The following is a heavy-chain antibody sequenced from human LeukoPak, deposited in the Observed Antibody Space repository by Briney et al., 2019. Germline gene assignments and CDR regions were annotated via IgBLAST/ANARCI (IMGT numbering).Heavy chain of an antibody. CDR2: ISAYNGNT. CDR3: ARANYDILTGFYYYYGMDV. CDR1: GYTFTSYG. V-gene: IGHV1-18*01. Sequence: ASVKVSCKASGYTFTSYGISWVRQAPGQGLEWMGRISAYNGNTNYAQKLQGRVTMTTDTSTSTAYMELRSLRSDDTAVYYCARANYDILTGFYYYYGMDVWGQGTTVTVSS. J-gene: IGHJ6*02. D-gene: IGHD3-9*01.